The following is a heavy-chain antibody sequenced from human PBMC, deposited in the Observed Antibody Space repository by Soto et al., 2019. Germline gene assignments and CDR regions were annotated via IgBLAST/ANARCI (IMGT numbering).Heavy chain of an antibody. CDR2: IYHTGNT. CDR1: GGSISNSRYY. D-gene: IGHD3-22*01. V-gene: IGHV4-39*01. CDR3: ARDYYDSSDYTTNWFDP. Sequence: SETLSLTCTVSGGSISNSRYYWAWIRQPPGEGLEWIGSIYHTGNTYYNQSLRSRVTISVDTSKNQLSLKLTSVTAADTAVYYCARDYYDSSDYTTNWFDPWGQGTLVTVSS. J-gene: IGHJ5*02.